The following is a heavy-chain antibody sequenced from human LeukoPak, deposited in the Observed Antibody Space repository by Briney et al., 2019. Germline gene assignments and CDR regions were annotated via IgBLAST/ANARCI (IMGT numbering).Heavy chain of an antibody. D-gene: IGHD3-16*02. Sequence: PGGSLRLSCAASGFTFSSYWMHWVRQAPGKWLVWVSRINSDGSSTSYADSVKGRFTISRDNANNTLYLQMNSLRAEDTAVYYCARATYDYVWGSYRYDFDFDYWGQGTLVTVSS. CDR3: ARATYDYVWGSYRYDFDFDY. CDR1: GFTFSSYW. V-gene: IGHV3-74*01. J-gene: IGHJ4*02. CDR2: INSDGSST.